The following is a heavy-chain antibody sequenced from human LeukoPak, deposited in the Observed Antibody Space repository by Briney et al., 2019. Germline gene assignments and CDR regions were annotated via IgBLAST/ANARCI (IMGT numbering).Heavy chain of an antibody. Sequence: ASVKVSCKASGYTFTGYYMHWVRQAPGQGLEWMGIINPSGGSTSYAQKFQGRVTMTRDTSTSTVYMELSSLRSEDTAVYYCARASSGYYLDYWGQGTLVTVSS. V-gene: IGHV1-46*01. CDR2: INPSGGST. J-gene: IGHJ4*02. CDR1: GYTFTGYY. CDR3: ARASSGYYLDY. D-gene: IGHD3-22*01.